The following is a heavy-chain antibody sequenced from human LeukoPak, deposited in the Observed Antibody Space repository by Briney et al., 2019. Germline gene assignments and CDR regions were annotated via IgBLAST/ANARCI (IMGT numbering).Heavy chain of an antibody. J-gene: IGHJ4*02. Sequence: GGSLRLSCAASGFTFSSHEMNWVRQAPGKGLEWVSYISGSGSTIYYTDSVKGRFTISRDNAKYSLYLRMNSLRAEDTAVYYCVRDPGITGTSYWGQGTLVTVSS. CDR1: GFTFSSHE. CDR3: VRDPGITGTSY. D-gene: IGHD1-20*01. CDR2: ISGSGSTI. V-gene: IGHV3-48*03.